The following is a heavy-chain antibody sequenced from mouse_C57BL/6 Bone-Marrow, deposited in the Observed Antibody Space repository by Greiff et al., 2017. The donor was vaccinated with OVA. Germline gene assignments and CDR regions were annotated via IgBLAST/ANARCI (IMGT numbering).Heavy chain of an antibody. CDR1: GFTFSDYY. CDR2: INYEGSST. D-gene: IGHD2-4*01. J-gene: IGHJ2*01. Sequence: EVHLVESEGGLVQPGSSMKLSCTASGFTFSDYYMAWVRQVPEKGLEWVANINYEGSSTYYLDSLKSRFIISRDNAKNILYLQMSSLNSEDTATDYCAREGSLSMRLRRGYYFDYWGQGTTLTVSS. V-gene: IGHV5-16*01. CDR3: AREGSLSMRLRRGYYFDY.